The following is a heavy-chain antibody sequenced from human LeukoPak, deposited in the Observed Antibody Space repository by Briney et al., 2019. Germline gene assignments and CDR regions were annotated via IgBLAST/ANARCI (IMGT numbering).Heavy chain of an antibody. CDR2: ISSTSSTV. CDR1: GFTFSNYN. CDR3: ARVGDGYSVNYFDC. Sequence: GGSLRLSCAASGFTFSNYNMNWVRQAPGKGLEWVSYISSTSSTVYYADSAKGRFTVSRDNAKNSLYLQMNSLRDEDTAMFYCARVGDGYSVNYFDCWGQGTLVTVSS. D-gene: IGHD5-24*01. J-gene: IGHJ4*02. V-gene: IGHV3-48*02.